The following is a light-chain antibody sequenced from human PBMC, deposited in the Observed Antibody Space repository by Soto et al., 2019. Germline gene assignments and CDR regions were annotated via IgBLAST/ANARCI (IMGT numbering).Light chain of an antibody. CDR1: QSVSSN. V-gene: IGKV3-15*01. CDR2: GAS. J-gene: IGKJ3*01. Sequence: EIVMTQSPATLSVSPGERATLSCRASQSVSSNLAWYQQKRGQPPRLLLYGASTRATGIPARFSGSGSGTEFTLTISSLEPEDFAVYYCQQRSSWPRTFGPGTKVDIK. CDR3: QQRSSWPRT.